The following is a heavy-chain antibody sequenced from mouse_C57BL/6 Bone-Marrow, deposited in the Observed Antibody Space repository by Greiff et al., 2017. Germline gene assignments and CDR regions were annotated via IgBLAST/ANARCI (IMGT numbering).Heavy chain of an antibody. V-gene: IGHV1-55*01. CDR2: IYPGSGST. CDR3: ASKGTADY. CDR1: GYTFTSYW. D-gene: IGHD1-2*01. J-gene: IGHJ2*01. Sequence: QVQLQQPGAELVKPGASVKMSCKASGYTFTSYWITWVKQRPGQGLEWIGDIYPGSGSTKYNEKFKGKATLTVDTSSSTAYMELHSLTSEDSAVYFCASKGTADYWGQGTTLTVSS.